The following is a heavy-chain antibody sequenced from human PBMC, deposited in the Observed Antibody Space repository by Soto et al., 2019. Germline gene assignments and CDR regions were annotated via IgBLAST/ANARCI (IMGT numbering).Heavy chain of an antibody. CDR1: GYSFTSYW. D-gene: IGHD5-18*01. V-gene: IGHV5-51*01. Sequence: GESQKISCKGSGYSFTSYWIGWVRQMPGKGLEWMGIIYPGDSDTRYSPSFQGQVTISADKSISTAYLQWSSLKASDTAMYYCARGNVWDTAMPTSIYYYYGMDVWGQGTTVTVSS. J-gene: IGHJ6*02. CDR2: IYPGDSDT. CDR3: ARGNVWDTAMPTSIYYYYGMDV.